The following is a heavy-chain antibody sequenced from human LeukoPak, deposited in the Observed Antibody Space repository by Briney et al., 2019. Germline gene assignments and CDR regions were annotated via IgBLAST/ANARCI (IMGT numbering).Heavy chain of an antibody. V-gene: IGHV4-59*11. J-gene: IGHJ4*02. CDR3: AKATQWLAFDY. Sequence: SETLSLTCTVSGGSISSHYWSWIRQPPGKGLEWIGNIYNSGLNNYNPSLQSRVTISLDTSKNQFSLNLSSVTTADTAVYYCAKATQWLAFDYWGQGTLVTGSS. CDR1: GGSISSHY. D-gene: IGHD6-19*01. CDR2: IYNSGLN.